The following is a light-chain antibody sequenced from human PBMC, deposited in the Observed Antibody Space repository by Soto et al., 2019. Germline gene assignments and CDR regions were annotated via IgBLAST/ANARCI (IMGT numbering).Light chain of an antibody. CDR2: EGS. CDR3: CSHEGSGTFV. CDR1: SSDVGSYNL. V-gene: IGLV2-23*03. J-gene: IGLJ1*01. Sequence: QSVLTQPASVSGSPGQSITISCTGTSSDVGSYNLVSWYQQHPGKAPKLMIYEGSKRPSGVSNRFSGSKSGNTASLTISGLQAEDEADYYCCSHEGSGTFVFGTGTKVTVL.